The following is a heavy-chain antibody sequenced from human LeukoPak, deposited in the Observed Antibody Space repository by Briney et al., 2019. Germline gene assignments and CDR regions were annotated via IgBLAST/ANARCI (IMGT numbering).Heavy chain of an antibody. D-gene: IGHD3-22*01. J-gene: IGHJ4*02. CDR3: AKVPTDYENSGPVD. V-gene: IGHV3-53*01. CDR1: GFTVSSIY. Sequence: GGSLRLSCTSSGFTVSSIYISWVRQAPGKGLEWVSVIYSGGSTDYADSVKDRFTISRDASKNTVFLQMNSLRVEDTAMYYCAKVPTDYENSGPVDWGQGTQVTVSS. CDR2: IYSGGST.